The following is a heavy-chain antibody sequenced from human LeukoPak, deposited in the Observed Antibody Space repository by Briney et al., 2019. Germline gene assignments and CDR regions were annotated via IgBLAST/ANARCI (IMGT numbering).Heavy chain of an antibody. Sequence: KPWETLSLTCTVSGGSISSYYWRWIRQPTGKGLEWIGRIYTSGSTNYNPSLKSRVTMSVATSKNQFSLKLSSVTAADTAVYYCARDFPQYYDSRGFNWFDPWGQGTLVTVSS. CDR2: IYTSGST. CDR1: GGSISSYY. V-gene: IGHV4-4*07. J-gene: IGHJ5*02. D-gene: IGHD3-22*01. CDR3: ARDFPQYYDSRGFNWFDP.